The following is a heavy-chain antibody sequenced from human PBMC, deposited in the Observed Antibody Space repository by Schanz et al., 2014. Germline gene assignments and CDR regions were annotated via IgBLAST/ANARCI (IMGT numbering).Heavy chain of an antibody. CDR3: ARIGGSVFDY. Sequence: EVHLLESGGGLVPPGGSLRLSCAASGFNFSDYAMCWVRQAPGKGLEWVSAINTGVNTYYADSVRGRFTMSRDNSKNTLYLQMNSLRAEDTAVYYCARIGGSVFDYWAQGTLVTVSS. J-gene: IGHJ4*02. V-gene: IGHV3-23*01. D-gene: IGHD3-10*01. CDR1: GFNFSDYA. CDR2: INTGVNT.